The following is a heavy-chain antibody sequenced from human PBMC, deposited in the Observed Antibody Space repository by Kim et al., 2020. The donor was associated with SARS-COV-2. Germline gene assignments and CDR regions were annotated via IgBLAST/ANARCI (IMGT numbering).Heavy chain of an antibody. Sequence: SETLSLTCTVSGGSISSSSYYWGWIRQPPGKGLEWIGSIYYSGSTYYNPSLKSRVTISVDTSKNQFSLKLSSVTAADTAVYYCARVIDSGWERRLREKGIDYWGQGTLVTVSS. D-gene: IGHD6-19*01. CDR1: GGSISSSSYY. J-gene: IGHJ4*02. CDR2: IYYSGST. V-gene: IGHV4-39*01. CDR3: ARVIDSGWERRLREKGIDY.